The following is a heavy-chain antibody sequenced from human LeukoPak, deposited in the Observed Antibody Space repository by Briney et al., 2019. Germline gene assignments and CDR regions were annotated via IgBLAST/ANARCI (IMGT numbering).Heavy chain of an antibody. V-gene: IGHV1-18*01. CDR3: ARDLAKTWFREFGDAFDI. CDR2: ISAYNGNT. D-gene: IGHD3-10*01. Sequence: ASVKVSCKASGYTFTSYGISSVRQAPGQGLEWMGWISAYNGNTNYAQKLQGRVTMTTDTSTSTAYMELRSLRSDDTAVYYCARDLAKTWFREFGDAFDIWGQGTMVTVSS. J-gene: IGHJ3*02. CDR1: GYTFTSYG.